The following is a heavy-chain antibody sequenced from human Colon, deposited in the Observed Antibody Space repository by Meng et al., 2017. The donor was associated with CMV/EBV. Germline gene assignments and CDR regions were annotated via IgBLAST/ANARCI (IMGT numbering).Heavy chain of an antibody. Sequence: VSGGSVSSGNYYWSWIRRPPGKRLEFIGYIFVRGSANYNPSLESRVTISVDTSKNQFSLELSSVTAADTAVYYCAKGDMVRGVIDYWGQGTLVTVSS. CDR2: IFVRGSA. V-gene: IGHV4-61*01. CDR3: AKGDMVRGVIDY. J-gene: IGHJ4*02. CDR1: GGSVSSGNYY. D-gene: IGHD3-10*01.